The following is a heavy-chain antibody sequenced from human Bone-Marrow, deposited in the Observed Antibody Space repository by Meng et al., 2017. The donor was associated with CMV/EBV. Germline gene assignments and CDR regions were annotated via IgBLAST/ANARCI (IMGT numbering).Heavy chain of an antibody. Sequence: LSLTCAASGFTFSSYAMHWVRQAPGKGLEWVAVISFDGSNKYSADSVKGRFTISRDNSKNTLYLQMNSLRAEDTAVYYCAKLQSVVPAASDYWGQGTLVTVSS. V-gene: IGHV3-30-3*02. D-gene: IGHD2-2*01. J-gene: IGHJ4*02. CDR3: AKLQSVVPAASDY. CDR2: ISFDGSNK. CDR1: GFTFSSYA.